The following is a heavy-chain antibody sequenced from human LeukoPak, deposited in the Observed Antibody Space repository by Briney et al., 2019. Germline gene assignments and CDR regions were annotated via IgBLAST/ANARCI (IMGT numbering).Heavy chain of an antibody. CDR3: ASLMSPGWFDP. Sequence: SETLSLTCTVSGGSISSYYWNWIRQPPGKGLEWIGFIYYSGNTNYNPSLKSRVTISVDTSKNQFSLKMRSVTAADTAVYYCASLMSPGWFDPWGQGTLVTVSS. D-gene: IGHD5/OR15-5a*01. V-gene: IGHV4-59*08. CDR1: GGSISSYY. J-gene: IGHJ5*02. CDR2: IYYSGNT.